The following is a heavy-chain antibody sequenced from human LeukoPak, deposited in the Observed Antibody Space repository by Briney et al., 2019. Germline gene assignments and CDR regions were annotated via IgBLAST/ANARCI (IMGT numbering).Heavy chain of an antibody. J-gene: IGHJ4*02. CDR1: GFTFSSYA. CDR2: ISGSGGST. D-gene: IGHD6-13*01. CDR3: AKDRIYFLYQQPVFDC. Sequence: PGASLRLSCGASGFTFSSYAMSWVRQAPGKGLEWVSAISGSGGSTYYADSVKGRFTISRDNSKNTLYLQMNSLRAEDTVVYYCAKDRIYFLYQQPVFDCWGQGTLVTVSS. V-gene: IGHV3-23*01.